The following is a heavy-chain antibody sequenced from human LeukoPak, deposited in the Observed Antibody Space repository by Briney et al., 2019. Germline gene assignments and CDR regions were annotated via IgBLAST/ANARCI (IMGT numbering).Heavy chain of an antibody. J-gene: IGHJ4*02. CDR1: GYTFTGYY. CDR3: ARRIAVGESYDFDY. Sequence: GSLKVSCKASGYTFTGYYMHWVRQAPGQGLEWMGWINPDSGRTNYSQKFQGRVTMTRDTSISTAYMELSRLRPDDTAVYYCARRIAVGESYDFDYWGQGTLVTVCS. CDR2: INPDSGRT. D-gene: IGHD6-19*01. V-gene: IGHV1-2*02.